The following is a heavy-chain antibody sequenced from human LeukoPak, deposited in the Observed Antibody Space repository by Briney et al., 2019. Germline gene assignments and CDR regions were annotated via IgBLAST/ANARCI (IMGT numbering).Heavy chain of an antibody. CDR3: ARDTLH. V-gene: IGHV3-7*01. J-gene: IGHJ4*02. CDR2: INPDGSQK. CDR1: GFTFNNYW. D-gene: IGHD2/OR15-2a*01. Sequence: GGSLRLSCAASGFTFNNYWMSWVRQAPGKGLEWVANINPDGSQKCYVDSVQGRFTISRDNTKNSLYLQMNSLRAEDTAIYYCARDTLHGGQGTLVSVSS.